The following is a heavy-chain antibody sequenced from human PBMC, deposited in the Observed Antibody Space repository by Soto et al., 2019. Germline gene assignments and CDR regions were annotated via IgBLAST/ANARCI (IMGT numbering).Heavy chain of an antibody. CDR3: ARAPAPRYCSGGSCYSAYFDY. Sequence: SETLSLTCAVYGGSFSGYYWSWIRQPPGKGLEWIGEINHSGSTNYNPSLKSRVTISVDTSKNQFSLKLSSVTAADTAVYYCARAPAPRYCSGGSCYSAYFDYWGRGTLVTVSS. J-gene: IGHJ4*02. CDR1: GGSFSGYY. V-gene: IGHV4-34*01. CDR2: INHSGST. D-gene: IGHD2-15*01.